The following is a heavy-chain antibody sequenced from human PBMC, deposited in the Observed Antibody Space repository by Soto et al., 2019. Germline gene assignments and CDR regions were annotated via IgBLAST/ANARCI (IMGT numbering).Heavy chain of an antibody. CDR2: ILYTGNT. CDR3: ARAAYGSGSYYAPYYYYAMDV. J-gene: IGHJ6*02. V-gene: IGHV4-59*02. CDR1: GASVSSYY. Sequence: SETLSLTCTVSGASVSSYYWSWIRQPPGKGLEWLGYILYTGNTNYNPSLKSRVTMSVETSKNQVSLKLSAVTAADTAVYFCARAAYGSGSYYAPYYYYAMDVWGQGTTVTVSS. D-gene: IGHD3-10*01.